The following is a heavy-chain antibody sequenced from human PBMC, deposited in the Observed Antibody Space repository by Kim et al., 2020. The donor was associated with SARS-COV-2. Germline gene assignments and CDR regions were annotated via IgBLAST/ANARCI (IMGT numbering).Heavy chain of an antibody. J-gene: IGHJ4*02. Sequence: GGSLRLSCAASGFTFSSYGMHWVRQAPGKGLEWVAVIWYDGSNKYYADSVKGRFTISRDNSKNTLYLQMNSLRAEDTAVYYCARGSRDIVLMVYETFDYWGQGTLVTVSS. CDR1: GFTFSSYG. D-gene: IGHD2-8*01. CDR2: IWYDGSNK. CDR3: ARGSRDIVLMVYETFDY. V-gene: IGHV3-33*01.